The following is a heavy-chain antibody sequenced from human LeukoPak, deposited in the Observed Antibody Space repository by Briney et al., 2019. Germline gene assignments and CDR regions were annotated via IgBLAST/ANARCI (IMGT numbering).Heavy chain of an antibody. V-gene: IGHV1-18*01. CDR2: ISAYNGDT. CDR1: GYTFTSYG. J-gene: IGHJ4*02. CDR3: ARGEDIVATMVDY. D-gene: IGHD5-12*01. Sequence: ASVKVSCKASGYTFTSYGISWVRQAPGQGLEWMGWISAYNGDTNYAQKLQGRVTMTTDTPTSTAYMELRSLRPDDTAVYYCARGEDIVATMVDYWGQGTLVTVSS.